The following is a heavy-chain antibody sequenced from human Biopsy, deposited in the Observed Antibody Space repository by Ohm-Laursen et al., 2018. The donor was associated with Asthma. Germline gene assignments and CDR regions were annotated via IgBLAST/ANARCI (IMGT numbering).Heavy chain of an antibody. CDR1: GYTFNSAG. CDR3: ARAVDYSHYYGIDV. J-gene: IGHJ6*02. Sequence: ASVKVSCKASGYTFNSAGITWVRQAPGQGLEWMGWISVYNGNTKVAQKLQDRVTMITDTSTSTAYMELRSLRSDDTAVYFCARAVDYSHYYGIDVWGQVTTVTVS. CDR2: ISVYNGNT. D-gene: IGHD3-10*01. V-gene: IGHV1-18*01.